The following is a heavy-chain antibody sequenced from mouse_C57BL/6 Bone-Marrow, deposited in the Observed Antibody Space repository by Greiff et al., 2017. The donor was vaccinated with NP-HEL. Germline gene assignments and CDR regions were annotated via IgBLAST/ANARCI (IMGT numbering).Heavy chain of an antibody. D-gene: IGHD1-1*01. J-gene: IGHJ1*03. V-gene: IGHV1-72*01. Sequence: QVQLPQPGADLVKPGASVTLSCKASCYTFTSYWMHWVKQRPGRGLEWIGRIDPNSGGTKFNEKFKTKATLTVDKPSSTAYMQRSSLTAEDSAVYYCARYYYGSRGWYFDVWGTGTTVTVSS. CDR2: IDPNSGGT. CDR3: ARYYYGSRGWYFDV. CDR1: CYTFTSYW.